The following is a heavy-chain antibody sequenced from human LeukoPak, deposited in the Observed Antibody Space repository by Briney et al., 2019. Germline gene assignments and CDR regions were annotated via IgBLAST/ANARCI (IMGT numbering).Heavy chain of an antibody. CDR2: IYHSGSS. J-gene: IGHJ3*02. CDR3: ARGGRWLQRAFDI. V-gene: IGHV4-59*12. Sequence: SETLSLTCTVSGVSMSSYFWSWIRQPPGKGLEWIGYIYHSGSSHYNPSLKSRVTISVDTSKNQFSLKLSSVTAADTAVYYCARGGRWLQRAFDIWGQGTMVTVSS. CDR1: GVSMSSYF. D-gene: IGHD5-24*01.